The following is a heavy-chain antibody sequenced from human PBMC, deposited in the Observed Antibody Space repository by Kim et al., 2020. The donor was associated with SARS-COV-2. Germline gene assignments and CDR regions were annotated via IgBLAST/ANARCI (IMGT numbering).Heavy chain of an antibody. CDR3: ARDSSSSSRGAGG. Sequence: GGSLRLSCAASGFTFSSYWMSWVRQAPGKGLEWVANIKQDGSEKYYVDSVKGRFTISRDNAKNSLYLQMNSLRAEDTAVYYCARDSSSSSRGAGGWGQGTLVTVSS. CDR2: IKQDGSEK. V-gene: IGHV3-7*01. CDR1: GFTFSSYW. J-gene: IGHJ4*02. D-gene: IGHD6-6*01.